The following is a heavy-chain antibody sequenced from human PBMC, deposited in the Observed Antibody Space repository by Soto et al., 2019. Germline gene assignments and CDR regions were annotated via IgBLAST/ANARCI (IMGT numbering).Heavy chain of an antibody. V-gene: IGHV3-11*01. CDR1: GFTFSDYY. CDR2: ISTSDSAI. Sequence: PGGSLRLSCAASGFTFSDYYMSWIRQAPGKGLEWVAYISTSDSAIYYTDTVKGRFTISRDNPKNSLYLLMNSLRAEDTAFYFCAREGYDTSGYYPIGYWGQGTLVTVSS. J-gene: IGHJ4*02. D-gene: IGHD3-22*01. CDR3: AREGYDTSGYYPIGY.